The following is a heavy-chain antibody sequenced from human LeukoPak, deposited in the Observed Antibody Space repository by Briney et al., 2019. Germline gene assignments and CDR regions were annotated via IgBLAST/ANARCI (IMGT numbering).Heavy chain of an antibody. CDR2: INHSGST. V-gene: IGHV4-34*01. D-gene: IGHD4-17*01. CDR1: GGSFSGYY. J-gene: IGHJ2*01. CDR3: ARAPQSDYGTHWYFDL. Sequence: PSETLSLTCAVDGGSFSGYYWSWIRQPPGKGPEWIGEINHSGSTKYNPSLKSRVTISVDTSKNQFSLKVSSMTAADTAVYYCARAPQSDYGTHWYFDLWGRGTLVTVSS.